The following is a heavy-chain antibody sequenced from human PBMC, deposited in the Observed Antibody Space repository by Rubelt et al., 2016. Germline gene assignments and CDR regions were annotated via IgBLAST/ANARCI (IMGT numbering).Heavy chain of an antibody. CDR3: ARDGDKVDY. D-gene: IGHD5-24*01. J-gene: IGHJ4*02. V-gene: IGHV4-31*02. Sequence: EWIGYIYYSGSTYYNPSLKSRVTISVDTSKNQFSLKLSSVTAADTAVYYCARDGDKVDYWGQGTLVTVSS. CDR2: IYYSGST.